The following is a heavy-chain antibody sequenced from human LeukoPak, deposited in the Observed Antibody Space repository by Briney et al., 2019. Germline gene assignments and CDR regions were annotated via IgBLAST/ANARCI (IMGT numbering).Heavy chain of an antibody. CDR1: GFTFSSYW. CDR3: ARDRALGSTMVRGVKYYYYYGMDV. V-gene: IGHV3-21*01. CDR2: ISSSSSYI. J-gene: IGHJ6*04. D-gene: IGHD3-10*01. Sequence: GGSLRLSCAASGFTFSSYWMHWVRKAPGKGLEWVSSISSSSSYIYYADSVKGRFTISRDNAKNSLYLQMNSLRAEDTAVYYCARDRALGSTMVRGVKYYYYYGMDVWVKGTKVTVPS.